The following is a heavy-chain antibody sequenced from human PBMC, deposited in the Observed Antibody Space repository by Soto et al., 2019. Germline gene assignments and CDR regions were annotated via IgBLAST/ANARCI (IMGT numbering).Heavy chain of an antibody. CDR3: ARGGHVVVVTAALDY. D-gene: IGHD2-21*02. CDR1: GDTFSDYY. V-gene: IGHV1-46*01. Sequence: QVQLMQSGAEVKKPGASVKVSCKASGDTFSDYYIHWVRQAPGQGLEWMGTVNPSGGHTTYSQHFLGRVTVTRDTSTRALHMEMTSLTSEDTAVYYCARGGHVVVVTAALDYWGQGTLVTVSS. CDR2: VNPSGGHT. J-gene: IGHJ4*02.